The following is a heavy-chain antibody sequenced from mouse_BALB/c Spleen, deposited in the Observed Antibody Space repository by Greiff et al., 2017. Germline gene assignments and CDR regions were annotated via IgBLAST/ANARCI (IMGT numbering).Heavy chain of an antibody. CDR3: AYGNYLFDY. Sequence: VKLVESGAELVKPGASVKLSCKASGYTFTSYWMHWVKQRPGQGLEWIGEINPSNGRTNYNEKFKSKATLTVDKSSSTAYMQLSSLTSEDSAVYYCAYGNYLFDYWGQGTTLTVSS. CDR1: GYTFTSYW. J-gene: IGHJ2*01. CDR2: INPSNGRT. V-gene: IGHV1S81*02. D-gene: IGHD2-1*01.